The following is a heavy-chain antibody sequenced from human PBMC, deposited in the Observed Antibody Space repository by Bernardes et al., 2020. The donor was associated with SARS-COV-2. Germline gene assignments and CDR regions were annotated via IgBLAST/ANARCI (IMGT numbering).Heavy chain of an antibody. Sequence: GGSLRLSCAASGFSFSSHWMTWVRQAPGKGLEWVANIKQDGSERYYVDSVRGRFTISRDNAKKSLFLQMNSLRAEDTAVYHCARDTSDFWSGYSTLGGHDGMDVWGQGTTVTVSS. CDR1: GFSFSSHW. CDR2: IKQDGSER. V-gene: IGHV3-7*03. D-gene: IGHD3-3*01. CDR3: ARDTSDFWSGYSTLGGHDGMDV. J-gene: IGHJ6*02.